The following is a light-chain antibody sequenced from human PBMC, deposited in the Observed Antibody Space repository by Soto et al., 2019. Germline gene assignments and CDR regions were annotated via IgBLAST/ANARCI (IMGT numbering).Light chain of an antibody. CDR3: QQYNYWPRT. Sequence: EIVMTQSPATLSVSPEERATITCRASENVTSNLAWYKQKPGQAPRLLIYGASTRATGISARFSGSGSGTEFTLTISSLQSEDFAVYYCQQYNYWPRTFGQGTKVDIK. J-gene: IGKJ1*01. CDR2: GAS. CDR1: ENVTSN. V-gene: IGKV3-15*01.